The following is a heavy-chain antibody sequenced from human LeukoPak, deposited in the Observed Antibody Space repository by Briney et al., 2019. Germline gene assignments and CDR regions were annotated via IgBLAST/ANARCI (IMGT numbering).Heavy chain of an antibody. D-gene: IGHD2-15*01. Sequence: SETLSLTCTVSGGSISGYYWSWIREPPGKGLEWIGYIRYSGTTNYSPSLKSRATISVDTSKNQFSLNLISVTAADTAIYYCPRPCSGGYFHTYYFYYCGQRDPVTVSS. CDR1: GGSISGYY. CDR3: PRPCSGGYFHTYYFYY. CDR2: IRYSGTT. V-gene: IGHV4-59*01. J-gene: IGHJ4*02.